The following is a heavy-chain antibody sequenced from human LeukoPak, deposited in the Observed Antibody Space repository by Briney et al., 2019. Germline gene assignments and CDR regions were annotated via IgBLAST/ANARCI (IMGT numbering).Heavy chain of an antibody. CDR1: GFTFSDYT. Sequence: GGSLKLSCAASGFTFSDYTMRWVRQDPGKRLEWVSSITPRGDYIYYAHSLKGRFTISRDNAKNSLYLQMSSLRAEDTAVYYCVRHRTASHYWGEGALVTVSS. V-gene: IGHV3-21*01. CDR3: VRHRTASHY. J-gene: IGHJ4*02. D-gene: IGHD1-1*01. CDR2: ITPRGDYI.